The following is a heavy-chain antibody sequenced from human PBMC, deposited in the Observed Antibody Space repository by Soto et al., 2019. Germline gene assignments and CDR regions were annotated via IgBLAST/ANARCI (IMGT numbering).Heavy chain of an antibody. V-gene: IGHV3-48*03. J-gene: IGHJ4*02. CDR3: ASSSYSSGWFGRGYFDY. CDR2: ISSSGSTI. D-gene: IGHD6-19*01. CDR1: GFTFISYE. Sequence: GGSLRLSCAASGFTFISYEMNWVRQAPGKGLEWVSYISSSGSTIYYADSVKGRFTISRDNAKNSLYLQMNSLRAEDTAVYYCASSSYSSGWFGRGYFDYWGQGTLVTVSS.